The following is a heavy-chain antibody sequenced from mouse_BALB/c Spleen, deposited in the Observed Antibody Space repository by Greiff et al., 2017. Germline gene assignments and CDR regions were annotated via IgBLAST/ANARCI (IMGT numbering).Heavy chain of an antibody. J-gene: IGHJ4*01. CDR2: ISSGSSTI. CDR1: GFTFSSFG. CDR3: ARWGNYYAMDY. Sequence: EVMLVESGGGLVQPGGSRKLSCAASGFTFSSFGMHWVRQAPEKGLEWVAYISSGSSTIYYADTVKGRFTISRDNPKNTLFLQMTSLRSEDTAMYYCARWGNYYAMDYWGQGTSVTVSS. V-gene: IGHV5-17*02.